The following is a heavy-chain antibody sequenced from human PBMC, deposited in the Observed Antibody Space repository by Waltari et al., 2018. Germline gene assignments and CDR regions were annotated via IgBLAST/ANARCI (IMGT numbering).Heavy chain of an antibody. CDR3: AREGLSTMAEHYFDY. CDR2: IDTSFIT. J-gene: IGHJ4*02. D-gene: IGHD3-10*01. Sequence: QVQLQESVPGLVKPSETLSLPCTASGGTISRYYWSWILPPAGNGREWIGRIDTSFITNYNPSPKSRVTIPVDKSKNQFPLKLSSVTAADTAVYYCAREGLSTMAEHYFDYWGQGTLVTVSS. CDR1: GGTISRYY. V-gene: IGHV4-4*07.